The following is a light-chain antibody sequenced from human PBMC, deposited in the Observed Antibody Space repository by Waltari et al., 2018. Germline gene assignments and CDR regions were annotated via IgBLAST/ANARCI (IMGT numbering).Light chain of an antibody. V-gene: IGLV1-44*01. CDR3: AAWDDSLNGRWV. Sequence: QSVLTQPPSASGTPGQGVPISCSGCASNIGNNVVNWYQQVPGKAPKRLIYRSDRRPAGVPDRFSGSKSGTSASLAISGLQSEDEADYYCAAWDDSLNGRWVFGGGTKVTVL. CDR1: ASNIGNNV. CDR2: RSD. J-gene: IGLJ3*02.